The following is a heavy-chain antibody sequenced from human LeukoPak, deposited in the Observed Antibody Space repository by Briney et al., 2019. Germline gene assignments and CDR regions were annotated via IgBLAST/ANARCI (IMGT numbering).Heavy chain of an antibody. Sequence: PGRSLRLSCAASGFTFDGYAMHWVRQAPGKGLEWVSGISWNSGSIGYADSVKGRFTISRDNAKNSLYLQMNSLRAEDTALYYCAKDLEYWGQGTLVTVSS. CDR2: ISWNSGSI. V-gene: IGHV3-9*01. CDR3: AKDLEY. J-gene: IGHJ4*02. CDR1: GFTFDGYA.